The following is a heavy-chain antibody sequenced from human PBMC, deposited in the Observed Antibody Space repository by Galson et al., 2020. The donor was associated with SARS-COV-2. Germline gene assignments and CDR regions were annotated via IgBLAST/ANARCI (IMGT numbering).Heavy chain of an antibody. Sequence: SETLSLTCTVSGGSISSGSYYWSWIRQPAGKGLEWIGRIYTSGSTNYNPSLKSRVTISVDTSKNQFSLKLSSVTAADTAVYYCARDTYYYDSSGYYTLFDYWGQGTLVTVSS. V-gene: IGHV4-61*02. CDR1: GGSISSGSYY. CDR2: IYTSGST. J-gene: IGHJ4*02. D-gene: IGHD3-22*01. CDR3: ARDTYYYDSSGYYTLFDY.